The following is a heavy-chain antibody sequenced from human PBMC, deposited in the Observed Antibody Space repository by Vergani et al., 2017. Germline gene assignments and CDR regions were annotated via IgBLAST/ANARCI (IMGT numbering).Heavy chain of an antibody. CDR3: AREAVTTIYYYYGMDV. Sequence: QVQLVQSGAEVKKPGASVKVSCKASGYTFTSYYMHWVRQAPGQGLEWMGIINPSGGSTSYAQKFQGRVSMTRDTSTSTVYMELSSLRSEDTAVYYCAREAVTTIYYYYGMDVWGQGTTVTSP. CDR1: GYTFTSYY. CDR2: INPSGGST. J-gene: IGHJ6*02. D-gene: IGHD4-17*01. V-gene: IGHV1-46*01.